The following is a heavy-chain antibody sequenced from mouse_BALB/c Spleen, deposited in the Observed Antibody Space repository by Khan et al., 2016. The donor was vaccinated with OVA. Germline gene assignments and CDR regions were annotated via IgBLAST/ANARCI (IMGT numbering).Heavy chain of an antibody. J-gene: IGHJ3*01. CDR3: ARKDYYDYDPFPY. CDR1: GYSITSEYA. Sequence: EVKLQESGPGLVKPSQSLSLTCTVTGYSITSEYAWNWIRQFPGNKLEWMGYINYSGNTRFNPSLKSRASITRDTSKNQFFLQLNSVTTENTATYYCARKDYYDYDPFPYWGQGTLVTASA. D-gene: IGHD2-4*01. V-gene: IGHV3-2*02. CDR2: INYSGNT.